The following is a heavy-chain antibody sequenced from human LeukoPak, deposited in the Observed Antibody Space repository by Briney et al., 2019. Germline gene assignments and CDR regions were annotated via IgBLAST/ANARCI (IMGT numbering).Heavy chain of an antibody. CDR3: ARDWPTIAAAGTIPEYFQH. CDR1: GFTFSSYE. CDR2: ISSSSNTM. V-gene: IGHV3-48*03. D-gene: IGHD6-13*01. Sequence: PGGSLRLSCAASGFTFSSYEMNWVRQAPGKGLEWVSYISSSSNTMYYADSVKGRFTISRDNAKNSLYLQMNSLRAEDTAVYYCARDWPTIAAAGTIPEYFQHWGQGTLVTVSS. J-gene: IGHJ1*01.